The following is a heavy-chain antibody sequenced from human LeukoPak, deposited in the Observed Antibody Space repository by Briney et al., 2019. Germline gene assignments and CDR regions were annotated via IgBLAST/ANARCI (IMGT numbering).Heavy chain of an antibody. CDR2: ISGSGGST. V-gene: IGHV3-23*01. J-gene: IGHJ4*02. D-gene: IGHD2-21*01. CDR3: ARDSPNEGILWWSIDY. CDR1: GFTFSSHA. Sequence: GSLRLSCAASGFTFSSHAMSWVRQAPGKGLEWVSAISGSGGSTYSADSVKGRFTISRDNAKNSLYLQMNSLRAEDTAVYYCARDSPNEGILWWSIDYWGQGTLVTVSS.